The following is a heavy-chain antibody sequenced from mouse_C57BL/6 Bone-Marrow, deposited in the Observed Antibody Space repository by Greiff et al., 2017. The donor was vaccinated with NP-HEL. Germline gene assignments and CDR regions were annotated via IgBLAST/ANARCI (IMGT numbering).Heavy chain of an antibody. D-gene: IGHD2-4*01. CDR2: INPYNGDT. Sequence: VHVKQSGPELVKPGDSVKISCKASGYSFTGYFMNWVMQSHGKSLEWIGRINPYNGDTFYNQKFKGKATLTVDKSSSTAHMELRSLTSEDSAVYYCARKEGDYDEAYFDYWGQGTTLTVSS. CDR1: GYSFTGYF. V-gene: IGHV1-20*01. CDR3: ARKEGDYDEAYFDY. J-gene: IGHJ2*01.